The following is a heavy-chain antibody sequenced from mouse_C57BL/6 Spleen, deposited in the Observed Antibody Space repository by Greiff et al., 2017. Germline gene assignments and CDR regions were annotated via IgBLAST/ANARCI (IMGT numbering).Heavy chain of an antibody. CDR1: GYAFSSYW. Sequence: VKLQQSGAELVKPGASVKISCKASGYAFSSYWMNWVKQRPGKGLEWIGQIYPGDGDTNYNGKFKGKATLTADKSSSTAYMQLSSLTSEDSAVYFCAGGNYVDYFDYWGQGTTLTVSS. D-gene: IGHD2-1*01. CDR3: AGGNYVDYFDY. CDR2: IYPGDGDT. J-gene: IGHJ2*01. V-gene: IGHV1-80*01.